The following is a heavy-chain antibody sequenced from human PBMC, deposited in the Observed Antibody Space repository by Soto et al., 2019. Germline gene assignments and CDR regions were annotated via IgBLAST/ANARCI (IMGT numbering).Heavy chain of an antibody. CDR3: ARRIAVAGPTHY. J-gene: IGHJ4*02. Sequence: SETLSLTCTVSGGSIGSSDFYWGWVRQPPGKGLEWLGSLYYGGSAYYNPSLKSRVTISVDTSKNQFSLKLSSVTAADTAVYYCARRIAVAGPTHYWGQGTLVTVSS. CDR1: GGSIGSSDFY. V-gene: IGHV4-39*01. CDR2: LYYGGSA. D-gene: IGHD6-19*01.